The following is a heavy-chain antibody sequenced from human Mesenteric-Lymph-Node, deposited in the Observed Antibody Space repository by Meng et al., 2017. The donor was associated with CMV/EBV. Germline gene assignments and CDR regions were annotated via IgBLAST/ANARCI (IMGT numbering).Heavy chain of an antibody. V-gene: IGHV3-21*04. CDR3: AKFHCSSTSCYTQYYYGMDV. D-gene: IGHD2-2*02. Sequence: GESLKISCAASGFTFSSYSMNWVRQAPGKGLEWVSSISSSSSYIYYADSVKGRFTISRDNAKNTLYLQMNSLRAEDTAVYYCAKFHCSSTSCYTQYYYGMDVWGQGTLVTVSS. CDR2: ISSSSSYI. CDR1: GFTFSSYS. J-gene: IGHJ6*02.